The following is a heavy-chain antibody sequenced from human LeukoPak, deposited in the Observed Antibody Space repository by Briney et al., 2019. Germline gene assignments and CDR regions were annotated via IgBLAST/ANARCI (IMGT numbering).Heavy chain of an antibody. CDR1: GGSFSGYY. V-gene: IGHV3-23*01. CDR2: ISGSGGST. Sequence: TSETLSLTCAVYGGSFSGYYWSWVRQAPGKGLEWVSAISGSGGSTYYADSVKGRFTISRDNSKNTLYLQMNSLRAEDTAVYYCAKDRGISRPYYYFDYWGQGTLVTVSS. D-gene: IGHD2-15*01. J-gene: IGHJ4*02. CDR3: AKDRGISRPYYYFDY.